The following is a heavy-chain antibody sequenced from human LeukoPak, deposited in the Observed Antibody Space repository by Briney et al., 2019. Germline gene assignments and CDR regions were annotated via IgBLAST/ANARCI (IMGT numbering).Heavy chain of an antibody. CDR3: ARHSGGTYYVSLDP. V-gene: IGHV4-39*01. Sequence: SETLSLTCTVSGGSISSSSYSWGWIRQPPGKGLVWIGSIYYSGSTNQNPSLKSRVTISVDTSKNQFSLKLSSVTAADTAVYYCARHSGGTYYVSLDPWGQGTLVTVSS. CDR2: IYYSGST. CDR1: GGSISSSSYS. D-gene: IGHD1-26*01. J-gene: IGHJ5*02.